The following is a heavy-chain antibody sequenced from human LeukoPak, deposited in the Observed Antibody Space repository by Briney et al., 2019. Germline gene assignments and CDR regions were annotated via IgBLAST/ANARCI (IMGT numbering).Heavy chain of an antibody. V-gene: IGHV1-8*02. D-gene: IGHD6-13*01. CDR1: GYTFTGYY. Sequence: RASVKVSCTASGYTFTGYYMHWVRQAPGQGLEWMGWINPNSGNTGYAQKFQGRVTMTRNTSISTAYMELSSLRSEDTAVYYCARGPLALDYWGQGTLVTVSS. CDR2: INPNSGNT. CDR3: ARGPLALDY. J-gene: IGHJ4*02.